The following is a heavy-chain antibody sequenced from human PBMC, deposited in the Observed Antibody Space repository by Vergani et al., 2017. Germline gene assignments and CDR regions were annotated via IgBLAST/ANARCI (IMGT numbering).Heavy chain of an antibody. D-gene: IGHD1-26*01. CDR3: AKLPSGRIVGPLYYFDS. V-gene: IGHV3-23*01. J-gene: IGHJ4*02. CDR1: GFTFSSYG. CDR2: ISGPGLST. Sequence: EVQLLESGGDLVQPGGSLRLSCAASGFTFSSYGMHWVRQAPGRGLAWVSSISGPGLSTYYADSVKGRFSISRDNSKNTVFLQMHSLRAEDTAIYYCAKLPSGRIVGPLYYFDSWGQGTLVTVSS.